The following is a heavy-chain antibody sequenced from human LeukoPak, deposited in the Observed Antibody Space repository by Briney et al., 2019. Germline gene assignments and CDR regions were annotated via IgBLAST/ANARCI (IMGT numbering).Heavy chain of an antibody. CDR2: VDHTGST. J-gene: IGHJ6*03. D-gene: IGHD1-1*01. CDR3: ARGRVSSSTWYSTYYYYFYMDV. CDR1: GFTFSDYY. Sequence: GSLRLSCAASGFTFSDYYWTWIRQPPGKGLEWIGYVDHTGSTNFNPSLNGRVSISRDATKNLFSLRLRSVTAADTAVYFCARGRVSSSTWYSTYYYYFYMDVWGKGTTVTVSS. V-gene: IGHV4-59*01.